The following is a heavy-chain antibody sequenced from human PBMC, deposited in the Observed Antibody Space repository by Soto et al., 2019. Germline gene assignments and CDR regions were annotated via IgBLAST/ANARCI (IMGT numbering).Heavy chain of an antibody. CDR2: TTNSGGST. CDR3: AKDFYPIFGVVIIRYYYYGMDV. V-gene: IGHV3-23*01. J-gene: IGHJ6*02. CDR1: GFTFSSYA. Sequence: GGSLRLSCAASGFTFSSYAMSWVRQAPGKGLEWVSSTTNSGGSTYYADSVKGRFTISRDNSKNTLYLQMNSLRAEDTAVYYCAKDFYPIFGVVIIRYYYYGMDVWGQGTTVTVSS. D-gene: IGHD3-3*01.